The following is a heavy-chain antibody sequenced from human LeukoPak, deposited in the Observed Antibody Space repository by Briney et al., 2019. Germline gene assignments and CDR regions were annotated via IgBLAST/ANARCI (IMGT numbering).Heavy chain of an antibody. V-gene: IGHV4-34*01. CDR1: GGSFSGYY. CDR2: INHSGST. Sequence: PSETLSLTCAVYGGSFSGYYWSWIRQPPGKGLEWIGEINHSGSTNYNPSLKSRVTISVDTSKNQFSLKLSSVTAADTAVYYCAIGLPDYGDYWGQGTLVTVSS. J-gene: IGHJ4*02. CDR3: AIGLPDYGDY. D-gene: IGHD4-17*01.